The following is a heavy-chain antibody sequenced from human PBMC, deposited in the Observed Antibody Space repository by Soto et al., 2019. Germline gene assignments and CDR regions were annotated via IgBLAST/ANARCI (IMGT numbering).Heavy chain of an antibody. CDR1: GGTFSSYA. CDR2: IIPIFGTA. Sequence: VQLVQSGAEVKKPGSSVKVSCKASGGTFSSYAISWVRQAPGQGLEWMGGIIPIFGTANYAQKFQGRVTITADESTSTAYMQLSSLRYEDKAVYYCASRIMIFGVVVPFVYWGQGTLVTVSS. D-gene: IGHD3-3*01. V-gene: IGHV1-69*01. CDR3: ASRIMIFGVVVPFVY. J-gene: IGHJ4*02.